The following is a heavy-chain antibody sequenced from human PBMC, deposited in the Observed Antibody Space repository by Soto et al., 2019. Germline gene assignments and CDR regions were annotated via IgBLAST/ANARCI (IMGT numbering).Heavy chain of an antibody. D-gene: IGHD2-2*02. CDR1: GGSFSGYY. CDR2: INHSGST. J-gene: IGHJ5*02. V-gene: IGHV4-34*01. CDR3: ARGIALIGVVVPAAIGNWFDP. Sequence: SETLSLTCAVYGGSFSGYYWSWIRQPPGKGLEWIGEINHSGSTNYNPSLKSRVTISVDTSKNQFSLKLSSVTAADTAVYYCARGIALIGVVVPAAIGNWFDPWGQGTLVTVSS.